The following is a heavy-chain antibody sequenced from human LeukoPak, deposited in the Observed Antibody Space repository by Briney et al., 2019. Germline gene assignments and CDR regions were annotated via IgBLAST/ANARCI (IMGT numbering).Heavy chain of an antibody. Sequence: GGSLRLSCAASGFTFEHYGMSWFTKAPGKRREWVSGINWNGGSTGYADSVKGRFTISRDNAKNSLYLQMNSLRAEDTAVYYCAKDYPPYYYYYMDVWGKGTTVTISS. CDR1: GFTFEHYG. CDR3: AKDYPPYYYYYMDV. J-gene: IGHJ6*03. V-gene: IGHV3-20*04. CDR2: INWNGGST.